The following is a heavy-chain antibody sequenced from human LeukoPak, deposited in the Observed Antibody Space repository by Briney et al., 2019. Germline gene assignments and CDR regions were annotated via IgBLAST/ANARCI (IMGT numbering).Heavy chain of an antibody. CDR1: GDSISSTSYF. CDR2: IYYRGTT. V-gene: IGHV4-39*01. J-gene: IGHJ3*02. Sequence: PAETLSLTCTVSGDSISSTSYFWAWIRQPPGRGLEWLASIYYRGTTSYNPSAKSRVTISVATSRNQFSLKLNSVTAADTAVFYCARLVGATGAFDMWGQGTMVTVSS. D-gene: IGHD4/OR15-4a*01. CDR3: ARLVGATGAFDM.